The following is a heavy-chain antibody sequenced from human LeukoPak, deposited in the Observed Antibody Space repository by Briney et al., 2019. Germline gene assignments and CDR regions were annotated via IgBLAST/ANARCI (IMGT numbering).Heavy chain of an antibody. J-gene: IGHJ4*02. CDR1: GGSIGSYY. V-gene: IGHV4-59*01. CDR3: ARLGDSSSWFYFDY. CDR2: IYYRGST. Sequence: PSETLSLTCTVSGGSIGSYYWSWLRQPPGKGLEGIGYIYYRGSTNNNPSLKSRVTISVDTSKNQFSLNLSSVTAADTAVYYCARLGDSSSWFYFDYWGQGTLVTVSS. D-gene: IGHD6-13*01.